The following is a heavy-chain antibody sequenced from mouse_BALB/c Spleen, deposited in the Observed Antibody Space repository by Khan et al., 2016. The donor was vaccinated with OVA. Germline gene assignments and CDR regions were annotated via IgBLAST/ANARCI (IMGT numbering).Heavy chain of an antibody. CDR3: TRGRAN. Sequence: EVQLQESGPGLVKPSQSLSLTCTVTGYSITSDYVWNWIRQFPGNKLEWMGYISYSGSTSYTPSLKSRFSITRDTSKNQFFLQWNSMTTEDTATYYCTRGRANWGQGTLVTVSA. D-gene: IGHD3-3*01. CDR2: ISYSGST. J-gene: IGHJ3*01. CDR1: GYSITSDYV. V-gene: IGHV3-2*02.